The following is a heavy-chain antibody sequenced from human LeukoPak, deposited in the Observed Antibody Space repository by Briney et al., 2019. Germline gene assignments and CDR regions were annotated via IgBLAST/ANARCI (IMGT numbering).Heavy chain of an antibody. V-gene: IGHV4-39*07. CDR1: GGSISSSSYY. J-gene: IGHJ6*03. Sequence: SETLSLTCTVSGGSISSSSYYWGWIRQPPGKGLEWIGSIYYSGSTYYNPSLKSRVTISVDTSKNQFSLKLSSVTAADTAVYYCARERRDYYDSSGYYPYYYYYYMDVWGKGTTVTVSS. D-gene: IGHD3-22*01. CDR3: ARERRDYYDSSGYYPYYYYYYMDV. CDR2: IYYSGST.